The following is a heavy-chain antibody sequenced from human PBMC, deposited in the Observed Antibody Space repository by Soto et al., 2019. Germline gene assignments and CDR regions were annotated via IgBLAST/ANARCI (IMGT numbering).Heavy chain of an antibody. CDR2: INQGGGKT. CDR3: ASRYLEYCFSSACSAPYGY. CDR1: GFTFSSYA. J-gene: IGHJ4*02. D-gene: IGHD2-2*01. V-gene: IGHV3-23*01. Sequence: PGGSLRLSCASSGFTFSSYAMSWVRQAPGKGLEWVADINQGGGKTYYADSVKGRFTISRDNAKNSLYLQMNSLRAEDTAVYYCASRYLEYCFSSACSAPYGYWGQGALVTAPQ.